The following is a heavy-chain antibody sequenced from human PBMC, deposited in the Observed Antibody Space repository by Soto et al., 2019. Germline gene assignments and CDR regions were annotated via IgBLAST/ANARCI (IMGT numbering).Heavy chain of an antibody. CDR2: ISGSGGST. Sequence: EVQLLESGGGLVQPGGSLRLSCAASGLTFSSYAMSWVRQAPGKGLEWVSAISGSGGSTYYADSVKGRFTISRDNSKNTLYLQMNSLRAEDTAVYYCAKVFTRDSSSWTRGYWGQGTLVTVSS. V-gene: IGHV3-23*01. J-gene: IGHJ4*02. CDR3: AKVFTRDSSSWTRGY. D-gene: IGHD6-13*01. CDR1: GLTFSSYA.